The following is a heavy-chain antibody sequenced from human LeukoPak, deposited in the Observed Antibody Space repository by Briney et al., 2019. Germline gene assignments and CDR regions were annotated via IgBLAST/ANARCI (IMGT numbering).Heavy chain of an antibody. J-gene: IGHJ4*02. D-gene: IGHD5-24*01. CDR1: GGSISSSSYY. CDR2: IYYSGST. Sequence: SETLSLTCTVSGGSISSSSYYWGWIRQPPGKGLEWIGSIYYSGSTYYNPSLKSRVTISVDTSKNQFSLKLSSVTAADTAVYYCARDLTDGYNSYYFDYWGQGTLVTVSS. V-gene: IGHV4-39*07. CDR3: ARDLTDGYNSYYFDY.